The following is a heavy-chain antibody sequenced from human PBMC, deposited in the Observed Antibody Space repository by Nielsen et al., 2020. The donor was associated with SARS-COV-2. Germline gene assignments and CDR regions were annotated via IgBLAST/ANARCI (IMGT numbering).Heavy chain of an antibody. CDR3: ARDRPFVVVPAAPA. Sequence: SLKISCAASGFTFDDYAMHWVRQAPGKGLEWVSGISWNSGSIGYADSVKGRFTISRDNAKNSLYLQMNSLRAEDTAVYYCARDRPFVVVPAAPAWGQGTLVTVSS. CDR2: ISWNSGSI. V-gene: IGHV3-9*01. J-gene: IGHJ4*02. CDR1: GFTFDDYA. D-gene: IGHD2-2*01.